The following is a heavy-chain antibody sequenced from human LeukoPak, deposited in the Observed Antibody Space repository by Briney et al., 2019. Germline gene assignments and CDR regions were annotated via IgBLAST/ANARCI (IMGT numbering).Heavy chain of an antibody. V-gene: IGHV4-30-4*01. J-gene: IGHJ3*02. D-gene: IGHD1-26*01. CDR3: ARVGVGAKAAAFDI. CDR2: IYYSGST. CDR1: GGSISSGDYY. Sequence: SETLSLTCTVSGGSISSGDYYWSWIRQPPGKGLEWIGYIYYSGSTYYNPSLKSRVTISVDTSKNQFSLKLSSVTAADTAVYYCARVGVGAKAAAFDIWGQGTMVTVSS.